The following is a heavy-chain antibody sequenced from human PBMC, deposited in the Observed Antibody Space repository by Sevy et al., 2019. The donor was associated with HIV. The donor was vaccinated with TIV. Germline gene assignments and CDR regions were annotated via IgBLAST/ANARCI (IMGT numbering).Heavy chain of an antibody. J-gene: IGHJ4*02. Sequence: ASVKVSCKTSGYTFTAYHLQWVRQAPGQGLEWMGWFNPTTGDTIYAQRFQGRVTMTTDTSLSPSYMELKNLRSDDTAVYYCARDQDCRDGSGYSGVAYWGQGTRVTVSS. D-gene: IGHD3-22*01. CDR2: FNPTTGDT. CDR3: ARDQDCRDGSGYSGVAY. V-gene: IGHV1-2*02. CDR1: GYTFTAYH.